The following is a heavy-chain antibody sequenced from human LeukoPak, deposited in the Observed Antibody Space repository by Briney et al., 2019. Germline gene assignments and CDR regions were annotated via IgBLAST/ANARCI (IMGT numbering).Heavy chain of an antibody. Sequence: GGSLRLSCAASGFTFSSYAMSWVRQAPGKGLEWVSAISGSGGSTYYADSVKGRFTISRDNSKNTLYLQMNSLRAEATAVYYCAKAPVGYCSSTSCYTFDYWGQGTLVTVSS. V-gene: IGHV3-23*01. CDR3: AKAPVGYCSSTSCYTFDY. CDR1: GFTFSSYA. CDR2: ISGSGGST. J-gene: IGHJ4*02. D-gene: IGHD2-2*02.